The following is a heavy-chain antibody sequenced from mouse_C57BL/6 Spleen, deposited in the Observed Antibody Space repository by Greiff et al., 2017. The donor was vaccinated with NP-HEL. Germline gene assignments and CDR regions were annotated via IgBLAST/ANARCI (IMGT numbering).Heavy chain of an antibody. CDR2: IWSGGST. J-gene: IGHJ4*01. V-gene: IGHV2-2*01. Sequence: VQLQQSGPGLVQPSQSLSITCTVSGFSLTSYGVHWVRQSPGKGLESLGVIWSGGSTDYNAAFISRLSISKDNSKSQVFFKMNSLQADDTAIYYCARKGDYDNYYAMDYWGQGTSVTVSS. D-gene: IGHD2-4*01. CDR3: ARKGDYDNYYAMDY. CDR1: GFSLTSYG.